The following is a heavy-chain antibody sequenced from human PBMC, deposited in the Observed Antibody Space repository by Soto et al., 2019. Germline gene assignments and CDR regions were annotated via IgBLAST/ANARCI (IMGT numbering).Heavy chain of an antibody. Sequence: GGSLRLSCAASGFTFSSYWMSWVRQAPGKGLEWVANIKQDGSEKYYVDSVKGRFTISRDNAKNSLYLQMNSLRAEDTAVYYCARDLYCSGGSCYFHYYYGMDVWGQGTTVTVSS. CDR3: ARDLYCSGGSCYFHYYYGMDV. CDR2: IKQDGSEK. D-gene: IGHD2-15*01. J-gene: IGHJ6*02. V-gene: IGHV3-7*01. CDR1: GFTFSSYW.